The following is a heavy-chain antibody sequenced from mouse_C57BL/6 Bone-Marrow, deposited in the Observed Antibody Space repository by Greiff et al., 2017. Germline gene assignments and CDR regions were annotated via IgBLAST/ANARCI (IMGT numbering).Heavy chain of an antibody. CDR2: INPYNGGT. J-gene: IGHJ4*01. CDR1: GYTFTDYY. V-gene: IGHV1-19*01. Sequence: VQLQQSGPVLVKPGASVKMSCKASGYTFTDYYMNWVKQSHGKSLEWIGVINPYNGGTSYNQKFKGKATLTVDKSSSTAYMELNSLTSEDSAVYYCAREGSNCYAMDYWGQGNSVTVSS. CDR3: AREGSNCYAMDY. D-gene: IGHD2-5*01.